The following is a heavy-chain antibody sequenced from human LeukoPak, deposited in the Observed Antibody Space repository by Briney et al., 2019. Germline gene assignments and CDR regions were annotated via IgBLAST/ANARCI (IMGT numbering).Heavy chain of an antibody. CDR3: ARPLMYYYGSETYFWFDP. D-gene: IGHD3-10*01. J-gene: IGHJ5*02. V-gene: IGHV3-11*04. Sequence: GGSLRLSCAASGFTFSDYYMTWIRQAPGKGLEWVSYIGRSGSTIYYANSVKGRFTISRDNAKNSLSLQMNSLRAEDTAVYYCARPLMYYYGSETYFWFDPWGQGTLVTVSS. CDR2: IGRSGSTI. CDR1: GFTFSDYY.